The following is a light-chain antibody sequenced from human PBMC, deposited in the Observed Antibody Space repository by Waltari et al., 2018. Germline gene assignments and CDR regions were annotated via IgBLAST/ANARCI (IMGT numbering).Light chain of an antibody. V-gene: IGKV1-33*01. CDR3: QQYDNLPSFT. J-gene: IGKJ3*01. CDR1: QDISNY. Sequence: DIQMTLSRSPLSASVGDGHPLTCQASQDISNYLNWYQQQAGKAPKLLIYDASNLETGVPSRFSGSGSGTNFTFTISSLQPEDLATYYCQQYDNLPSFTFGPGTKVDI. CDR2: DAS.